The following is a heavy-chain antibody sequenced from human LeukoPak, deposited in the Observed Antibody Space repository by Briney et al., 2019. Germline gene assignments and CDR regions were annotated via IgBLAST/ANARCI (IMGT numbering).Heavy chain of an antibody. V-gene: IGHV3-30*18. D-gene: IGHD2-15*01. Sequence: GGSLRLSCAASGFTFSSYGMHWVRQAPGKGLEWVAVISYDGSNKDYADSVKGRFTISRGNSKNTLYLQMNSLRAEDTAVYYCAKSPCSGGSCSLDYWGQGTLVTVSS. CDR1: GFTFSSYG. CDR3: AKSPCSGGSCSLDY. J-gene: IGHJ4*02. CDR2: ISYDGSNK.